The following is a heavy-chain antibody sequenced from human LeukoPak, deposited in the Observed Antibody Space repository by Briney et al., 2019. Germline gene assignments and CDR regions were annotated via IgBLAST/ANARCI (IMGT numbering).Heavy chain of an antibody. CDR3: ALMTTVTTVESFDY. CDR2: IYTSGST. J-gene: IGHJ4*02. Sequence: PSETLSLTCTVSGGSISSGSYYWSWIRQPAGKGLEWIGRIYTSGSTNYNPSLKSRVTISVDTSKNQFSLKLSSVTAADTAVYYCALMTTVTTVESFDYWGQGTLVTVSS. CDR1: GGSISSGSYY. D-gene: IGHD4-11*01. V-gene: IGHV4-61*02.